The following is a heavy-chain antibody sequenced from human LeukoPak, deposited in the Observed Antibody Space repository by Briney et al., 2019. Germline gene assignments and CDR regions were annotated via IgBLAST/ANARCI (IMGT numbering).Heavy chain of an antibody. CDR3: ARDPTPGIAAAVFDY. CDR2: ISAYNGDT. J-gene: IGHJ4*02. CDR1: GYTFISYG. D-gene: IGHD6-13*01. V-gene: IGHV1-18*01. Sequence: ASVKVSCKASGYTFISYGISWVRQAPGQGLEWMGWISAYNGDTNYAQKLQGRVSMTTDTSTTIAYMELRSLRSDDTAVYYCARDPTPGIAAAVFDYWGQGTLVTVSS.